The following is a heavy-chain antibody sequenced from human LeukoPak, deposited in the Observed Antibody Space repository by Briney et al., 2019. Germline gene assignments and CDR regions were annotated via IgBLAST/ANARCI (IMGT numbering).Heavy chain of an antibody. CDR2: IKQEGSEK. J-gene: IGHJ4*02. CDR1: GFTFSSYW. CDR3: ARVQWELRGVGSYFDY. D-gene: IGHD1-26*01. V-gene: IGHV3-7*01. Sequence: QPGGSLRLSCAASGFTFSSYWMSWVRQAPGKGLEWVANIKQEGSEKYSVDSVKGRFTISRDNAKNSLYLQMNSLRAEDTAVYYCARVQWELRGVGSYFDYWGQGTLVTLSS.